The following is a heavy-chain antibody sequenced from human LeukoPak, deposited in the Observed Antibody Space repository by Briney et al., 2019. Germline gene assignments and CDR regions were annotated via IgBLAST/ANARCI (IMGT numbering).Heavy chain of an antibody. J-gene: IGHJ4*02. Sequence: GGSLRLSCAASGFTVITNDMTWVRQAPGKGLEWVSVLYSDGNTKYADSVQGRFTISRDNSKNTLYLEMNSLSPDDTAVYYCARGVEPLAANTLAYWGQGILVTVSS. CDR1: GFTVITND. V-gene: IGHV3-53*01. D-gene: IGHD1-14*01. CDR3: ARGVEPLAANTLAY. CDR2: LYSDGNT.